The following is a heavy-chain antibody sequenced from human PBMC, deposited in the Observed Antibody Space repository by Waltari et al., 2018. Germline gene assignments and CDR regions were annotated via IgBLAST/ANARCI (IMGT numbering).Heavy chain of an antibody. V-gene: IGHV1-69*01. CDR2: IIPIFGTA. Sequence: QVQLVQSGAEVKKPGSSVKVSCKASGGTFSSYAISWVRQAPGQGIEWMGGIIPIFGTANYAQKFQGRVTITADESTSTAYMELSSLRSEDTAVYYCARAPALYSGYNYYYYYGMDVWGQGTTVTVSS. D-gene: IGHD5-12*01. CDR1: GGTFSSYA. CDR3: ARAPALYSGYNYYYYYGMDV. J-gene: IGHJ6*02.